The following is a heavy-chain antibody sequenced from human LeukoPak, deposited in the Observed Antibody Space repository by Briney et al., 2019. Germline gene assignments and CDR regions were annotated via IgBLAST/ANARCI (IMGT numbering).Heavy chain of an antibody. CDR3: ARHLDTSSWTYYYYYMDV. J-gene: IGHJ6*03. Sequence: SETLSLTCTVSGGSISSSSSYWGWIRQPPGKGLEWIGSIYYSGSTYYNPSLKSRVTISVDTSKNQFSLKLSSVTAVDTAVYYCARHLDTSSWTYYYYYMDVWGKGTTVTVSS. CDR2: IYYSGST. CDR1: GGSISSSSSY. V-gene: IGHV4-39*01. D-gene: IGHD6-13*01.